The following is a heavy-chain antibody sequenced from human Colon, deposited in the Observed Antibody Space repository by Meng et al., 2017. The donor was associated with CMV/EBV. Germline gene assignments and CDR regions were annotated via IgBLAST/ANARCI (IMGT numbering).Heavy chain of an antibody. V-gene: IGHV1-18*01. CDR3: VRESQSGSYIYLQH. CDR2: ISAYTGDT. J-gene: IGHJ1*01. Sequence: QVQVVQSGAEVKKPGASVKVSCKASGYTFTNYGISWVRQAPGQGLEWMGWISAYTGDTYYAQKFQGRVTMTTDTSTSTAYMELRSLRSDDTAVYYCVRESQSGSYIYLQHWGQGTLVTVSS. CDR1: GYTFTNYG. D-gene: IGHD1-26*01.